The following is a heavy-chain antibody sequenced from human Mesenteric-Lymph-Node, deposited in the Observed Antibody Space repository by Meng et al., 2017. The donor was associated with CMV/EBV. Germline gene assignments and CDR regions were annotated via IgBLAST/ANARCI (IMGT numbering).Heavy chain of an antibody. Sequence: QVQLVQSGAEVKKPGSSVKVSCKASGGTFSSYTISWVRQAPGQGLEWMGRIIPILGIANYAQKFQGRVTITADKFTSTAYMELSSLRSEDTAVYYCAGGIAAAGSRWFDPWGRGTLVTVSS. CDR2: IIPILGIA. CDR3: AGGIAAAGSRWFDP. D-gene: IGHD6-13*01. J-gene: IGHJ5*02. CDR1: GGTFSSYT. V-gene: IGHV1-69*02.